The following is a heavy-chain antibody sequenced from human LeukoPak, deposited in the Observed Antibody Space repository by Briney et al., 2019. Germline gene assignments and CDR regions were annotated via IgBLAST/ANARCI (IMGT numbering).Heavy chain of an antibody. CDR1: GGSISSYY. CDR2: IYYSGGT. D-gene: IGHD1-26*01. CDR3: ARERVVGATNYYGMDV. V-gene: IGHV4-59*01. J-gene: IGHJ6*02. Sequence: PSETVSLTCTVSGGSISSYYWSWIRQPPGKGLEWIGYIYYSGGTNYNPSLKSRVTISVDTSKNQFSLKLSSVTAADTAVYYCARERVVGATNYYGMDVWGQGTTVSVSS.